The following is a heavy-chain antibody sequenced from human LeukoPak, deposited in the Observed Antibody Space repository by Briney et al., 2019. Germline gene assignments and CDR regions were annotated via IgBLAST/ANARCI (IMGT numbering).Heavy chain of an antibody. CDR1: GGSIRSSYYY. D-gene: IGHD1-7*01. Sequence: SETLSLTCTVSGGSIRSSYYYWGWIRQPPGKGLEWIGSIYDSGSTYYNPSLKSRVTISVDTSKNQFSLKLNSVTAADTAVYYCARVAYGNYYFDYWGQGTLVTVSS. CDR2: IYDSGST. J-gene: IGHJ4*02. CDR3: ARVAYGNYYFDY. V-gene: IGHV4-39*01.